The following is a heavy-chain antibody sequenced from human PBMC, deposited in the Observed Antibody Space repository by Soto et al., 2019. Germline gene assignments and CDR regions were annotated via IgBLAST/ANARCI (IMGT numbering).Heavy chain of an antibody. V-gene: IGHV4-39*01. D-gene: IGHD1-1*01. J-gene: IGHJ4*02. CDR1: GGSTGSSDYQ. CDR2: VYYNGNT. Sequence: SETLSLTCTVTGGSTGSSDYQWVWIRQPPGKGLEWIGNVYYNGNTYYTPSLKSRLTISVDTSNNQFSLRLKDVSAADTAVYFCARFSATYNDRYFDYWGQGTLVT. CDR3: ARFSATYNDRYFDY.